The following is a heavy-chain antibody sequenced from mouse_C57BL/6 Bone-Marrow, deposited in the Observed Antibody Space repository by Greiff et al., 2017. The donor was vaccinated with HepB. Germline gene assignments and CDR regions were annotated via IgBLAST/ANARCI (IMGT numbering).Heavy chain of an antibody. Sequence: QVQLKQPGAELVRPGSSVKLSCKASGYTFTSYWMHWVKQRPIQGLEWIGNIDPSDSETHYNQKFKDKATLTVDKSSSTAYMQLSSLTSEDSAVYYCARDGGVYDGYYEGFAYWGQGTLVTVSA. J-gene: IGHJ3*01. CDR1: GYTFTSYW. D-gene: IGHD2-3*01. CDR3: ARDGGVYDGYYEGFAY. V-gene: IGHV1-52*01. CDR2: IDPSDSET.